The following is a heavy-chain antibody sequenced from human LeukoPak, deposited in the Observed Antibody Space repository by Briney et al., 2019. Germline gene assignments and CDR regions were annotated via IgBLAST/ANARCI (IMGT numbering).Heavy chain of an antibody. CDR2: ISYNGDET. J-gene: IGHJ4*02. Sequence: GGSLRLSCAGPGFSFSNYYMHWVRQAPGKGLEYVSAISYNGDETYYGSSLKGRFTISRDNSKNTQYLQMGSLRPEDTAVYYCARDPSVGGFSGSELDFWGQGTLVTVSS. D-gene: IGHD3-16*01. CDR3: ARDPSVGGFSGSELDF. CDR1: GFSFSNYY. V-gene: IGHV3-64*01.